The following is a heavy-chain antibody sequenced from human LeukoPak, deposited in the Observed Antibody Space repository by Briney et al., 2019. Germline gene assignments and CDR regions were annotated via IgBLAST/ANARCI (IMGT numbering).Heavy chain of an antibody. Sequence: PSETLSLTCTVSGGSISSYYWSWIRQPPGKGLEWIGYIYYSGSTYYNPSLKSRVTISVDTSKNQFFLKLSSVTAADTAVYYCARGPDYYDSSGYPPNFDYWGQGTLVTASS. CDR1: GGSISSYY. V-gene: IGHV4-59*12. D-gene: IGHD3-22*01. CDR3: ARGPDYYDSSGYPPNFDY. CDR2: IYYSGST. J-gene: IGHJ4*02.